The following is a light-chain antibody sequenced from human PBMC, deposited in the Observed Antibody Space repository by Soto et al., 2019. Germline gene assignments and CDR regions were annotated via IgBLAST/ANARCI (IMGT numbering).Light chain of an antibody. V-gene: IGKV3-15*01. Sequence: EVVMTQSPATLSVSPGERATLSCRASRSVASNLAWYQHKPGQGPRLLLYGASTRASGIPARFSGSGSGTEFTLVISSLQPEDFAVYYCQQYQQWPFYTFGQGTKLEIK. CDR3: QQYQQWPFYT. CDR1: RSVASN. CDR2: GAS. J-gene: IGKJ2*01.